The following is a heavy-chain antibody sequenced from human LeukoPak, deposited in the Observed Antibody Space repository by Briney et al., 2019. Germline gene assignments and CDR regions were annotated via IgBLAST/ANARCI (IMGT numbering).Heavy chain of an antibody. D-gene: IGHD6-6*01. V-gene: IGHV3-21*01. J-gene: IGHJ4*02. CDR1: GFTFSSYS. CDR2: ISSSSSYI. Sequence: SGGSLRLSCAASGFTFSSYSMNWVRQAPGKGLEWVSSISSSSSYIYYADSVKGRFTISRDNAKNSLDLQMNSLRAEDTAVYYCARSYSSSSGINCWGQGTLVTVS. CDR3: ARSYSSSSGINC.